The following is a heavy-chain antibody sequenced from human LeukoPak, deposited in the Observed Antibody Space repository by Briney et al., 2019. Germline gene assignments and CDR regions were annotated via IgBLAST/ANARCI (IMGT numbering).Heavy chain of an antibody. V-gene: IGHV4-59*08. J-gene: IGHJ1*01. D-gene: IGHD4-17*01. CDR1: GGSISSSY. CDR2: IHYSGTT. Sequence: SETLSLTCAVSGGSISSSYWSWIRQPPGKGLEWIGYIHYSGTTKCNPSLKSRVTISVDTSKNQFSLKLSSVTAADTAVYYCARGNKKAFYGDYTRPEYFQHWGQGTLVTVSS. CDR3: ARGNKKAFYGDYTRPEYFQH.